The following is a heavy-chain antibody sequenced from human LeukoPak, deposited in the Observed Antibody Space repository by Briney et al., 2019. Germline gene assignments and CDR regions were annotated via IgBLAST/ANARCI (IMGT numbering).Heavy chain of an antibody. CDR3: ARIPRIAASGAHYYMDV. V-gene: IGHV4-39*01. CDR2: IYYSGST. Sequence: SETLFLTCTVSGGSISSSSYYWGWIRQPPGKGLEWIGSIYYSGSTYYHPSLKSRVTISVDTSKNQFSLKLSSVTAADTAVYYCARIPRIAASGAHYYMDVWGKGTTVTVSS. J-gene: IGHJ6*03. D-gene: IGHD6-25*01. CDR1: GGSISSSSYY.